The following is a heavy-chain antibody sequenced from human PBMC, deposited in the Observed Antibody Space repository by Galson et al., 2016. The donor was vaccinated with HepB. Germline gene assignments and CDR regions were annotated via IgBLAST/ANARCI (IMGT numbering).Heavy chain of an antibody. CDR3: ARDDGTDSFES. D-gene: IGHD1-14*01. Sequence: SLRLSCAASGLAFSSSGMHWVRQAPGKGLEWVAVIWYDGSKKYYGDSVKGRFTISRDNSKNTLYLQMNSLTAEDTAVYYCARDDGTDSFESGGQGEMVTVSP. CDR1: GLAFSSSG. J-gene: IGHJ3*02. CDR2: IWYDGSKK. V-gene: IGHV3-33*01.